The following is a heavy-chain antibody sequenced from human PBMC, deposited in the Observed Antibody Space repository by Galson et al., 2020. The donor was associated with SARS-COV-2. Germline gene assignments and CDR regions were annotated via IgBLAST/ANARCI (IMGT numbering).Heavy chain of an antibody. CDR1: GFDFRTYA. CDR2: ISGSGFNT. D-gene: IGHD3-10*01. CDR3: AKRYNYASGDYWPFDI. V-gene: IGHV3-23*01. J-gene: IGHJ4*02. Sequence: GGSLRLSCVASGFDFRTYAMNWVRQAPGEGLEWVSAISGSGFNTYYADSVKGRFTISRDNSRYTVYLQMNILRADDTAVYYCAKRYNYASGDYWPFDIWGQGAPVNV.